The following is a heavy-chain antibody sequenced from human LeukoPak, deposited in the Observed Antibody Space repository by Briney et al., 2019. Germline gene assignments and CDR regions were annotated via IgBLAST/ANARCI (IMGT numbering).Heavy chain of an antibody. CDR2: IKQDGSEK. J-gene: IGHJ4*02. Sequence: GGSLRLSCAASGFTFSSYWMSWVRQAPGKGLEWVANIKQDGSEKYYVDSVKGRFTISRDNAKNSLYLQMNSLRAEDTAVYYCARDTPFHIVVVTAIVPQGYWGQGTLVTVSS. CDR3: ARDTPFHIVVVTAIVPQGY. V-gene: IGHV3-7*01. D-gene: IGHD2-21*02. CDR1: GFTFSSYW.